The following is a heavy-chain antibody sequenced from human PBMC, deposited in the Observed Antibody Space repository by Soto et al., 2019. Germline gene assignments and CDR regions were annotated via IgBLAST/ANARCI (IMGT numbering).Heavy chain of an antibody. CDR2: ISSGSGTI. V-gene: IGHV3-48*01. Sequence: DVQLVESGGGLVQPGGSLRLSCAASGFTFSTYGMNWVRQAPGKGLEWVSYISSGSGTIYYADSVKGRFTISRDNAKNSLYLQMNSQRAEDTAVYFCARDSDKDYWGQGTLVTVSS. CDR1: GFTFSTYG. J-gene: IGHJ4*02. CDR3: ARDSDKDY.